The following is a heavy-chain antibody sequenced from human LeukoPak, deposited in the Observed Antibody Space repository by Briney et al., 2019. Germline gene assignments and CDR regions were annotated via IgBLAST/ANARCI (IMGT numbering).Heavy chain of an antibody. CDR1: GFTFSNYW. Sequence: PGGSLRLSCAASGFTFSNYWMSWVRQAPGKGLEWMANIKQDGSEKYYVDSVKGRFTISRDNTKNSLYLQMNSLTAEDTAMYYCARDTSCSGGSCKIYWGQGALVTVSS. V-gene: IGHV3-7*03. J-gene: IGHJ4*02. CDR3: ARDTSCSGGSCKIY. CDR2: IKQDGSEK. D-gene: IGHD2-15*01.